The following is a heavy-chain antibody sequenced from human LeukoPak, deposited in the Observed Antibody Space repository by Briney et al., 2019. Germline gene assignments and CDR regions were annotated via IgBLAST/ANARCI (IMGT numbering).Heavy chain of an antibody. CDR1: GYTFTGYY. D-gene: IGHD3-9*01. J-gene: IGHJ3*02. V-gene: IGHV1-2*02. Sequence: ASVKVSCKASGYTFTGYYMHWVRQAPGQGLEWMGWINPNSGGTNYAQKFQGRVTMTRDTSISTAYMELSRLRSDDTAVYYCARDYDWSFAFDIWGQGTMVTVSS. CDR3: ARDYDWSFAFDI. CDR2: INPNSGGT.